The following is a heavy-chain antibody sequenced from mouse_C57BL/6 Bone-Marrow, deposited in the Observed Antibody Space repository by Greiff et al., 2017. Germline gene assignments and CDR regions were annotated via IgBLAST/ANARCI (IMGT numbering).Heavy chain of an antibody. CDR2: SYPGDGDT. Sequence: VQLQQSGPELVKPGASVKISCKASGYAFSSSWMNWVKQRPGKGLEWIGRSYPGDGDTNYNGKFKGKATLTADKSSSTAYMQLSSLTSEHSAVYFCARGDSPDYLDYWGQGTTLTVSS. V-gene: IGHV1-82*01. CDR1: GYAFSSSW. J-gene: IGHJ2*01. CDR3: ARGDSPDYLDY. D-gene: IGHD3-2*02.